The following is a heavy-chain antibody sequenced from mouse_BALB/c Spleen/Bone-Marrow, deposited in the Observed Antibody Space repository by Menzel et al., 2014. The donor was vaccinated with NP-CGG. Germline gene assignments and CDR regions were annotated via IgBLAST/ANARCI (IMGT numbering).Heavy chain of an antibody. Sequence: QVQLQQPGPGLVQPSQSLSTTCTVSGFSLTSYGVHWVRQSPGKGLEWLGVIWSGGSTDYNAAFISRLSISKDNSKSXVFFKMSSLQANDTAVYYCARNSRGYGNSFAYWGQGTLVTVSA. J-gene: IGHJ3*01. V-gene: IGHV2-2*02. CDR3: ARNSRGYGNSFAY. CDR2: IWSGGST. CDR1: GFSLTSYG. D-gene: IGHD2-10*02.